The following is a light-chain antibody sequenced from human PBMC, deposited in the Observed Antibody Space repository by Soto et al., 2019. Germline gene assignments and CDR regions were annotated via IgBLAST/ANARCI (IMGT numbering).Light chain of an antibody. V-gene: IGLV2-14*01. CDR2: DVS. CDR3: SSYTSSSRRV. CDR1: SSDVGGYNY. J-gene: IGLJ3*02. Sequence: QSALTQPASVSGSPGQSITISCTGTSSDVGGYNYVSWYQQHPGKAPKLMIYDVSNRPSGVSNRFSGSKSGNTASLTISGLQAEDEADYYCSSYTSSSRRVFGGGTQLTVL.